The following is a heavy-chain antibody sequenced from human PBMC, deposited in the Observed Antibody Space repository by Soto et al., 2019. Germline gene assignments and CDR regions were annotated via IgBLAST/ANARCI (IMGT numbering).Heavy chain of an antibody. CDR2: IFGDGSIT. CDR1: GFTFSTYW. V-gene: IGHV3-74*01. Sequence: GGSLRLSCDASGFTFSTYWMHWVRQAPGKGLEWVSRIFGDGSITNCANSVKGRFTITRDNAKNTLYLQMSSLRVEDKSVYYFPRLQTAEAGPLKRGQGTRVTVSS. D-gene: IGHD6-13*01. CDR3: PRLQTAEAGPLK. J-gene: IGHJ4*02.